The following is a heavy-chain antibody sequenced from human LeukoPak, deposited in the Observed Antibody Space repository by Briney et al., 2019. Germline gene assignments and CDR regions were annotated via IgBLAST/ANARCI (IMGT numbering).Heavy chain of an antibody. J-gene: IGHJ6*03. CDR3: ARDSRGYDHINYYFYMDV. D-gene: IGHD3-22*01. CDR2: IYPNSGGT. Sequence: ASVKVSCKASGYTLSDYYHIHWVRQAPGQGLEWMGRIYPNSGGTKYAQKFQGRVTMTADMSIETVYMELSRLRSDDTALYWCARDSRGYDHINYYFYMDVWGKGTTVIVSS. V-gene: IGHV1-2*06. CDR1: GYTLSDYYH.